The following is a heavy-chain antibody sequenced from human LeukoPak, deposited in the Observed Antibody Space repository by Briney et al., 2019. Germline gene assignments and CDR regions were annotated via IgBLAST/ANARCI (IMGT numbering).Heavy chain of an antibody. D-gene: IGHD1-26*01. CDR3: AREVSEHHAFDI. J-gene: IGHJ3*02. CDR2: INHSGST. Sequence: PSETLSLTCVVYGGSFTPYYWSWIRQPPGKGLEWIGEINHSGSTNYNPSLKSRVTISVDTSKNQFSLKLSSVTAADTAVYYCAREVSEHHAFDIWGQGTMVTVSS. CDR1: GGSFTPYY. V-gene: IGHV4-34*01.